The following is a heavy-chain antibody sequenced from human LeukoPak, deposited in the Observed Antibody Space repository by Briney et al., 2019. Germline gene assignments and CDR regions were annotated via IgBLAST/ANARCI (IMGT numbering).Heavy chain of an antibody. CDR3: ARTPPPLWFGEWAFDI. D-gene: IGHD3-10*01. V-gene: IGHV4-59*01. Sequence: PSETLSLTCTVSGGSISSYYWSWIRQPPGKGLEWIGYIYYSGSTNYNPSLKSRVTISVDTSKNQFSLKLSSVTAADTAVYYCARTPPPLWFGEWAFDIWGQGTMVTVSS. CDR2: IYYSGST. J-gene: IGHJ3*02. CDR1: GGSISSYY.